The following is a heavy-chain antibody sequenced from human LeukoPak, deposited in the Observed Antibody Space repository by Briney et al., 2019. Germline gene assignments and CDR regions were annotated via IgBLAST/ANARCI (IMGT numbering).Heavy chain of an antibody. CDR3: ARVKWLPSNYYYYYGMDV. CDR2: ISSSSSYI. V-gene: IGHV3-21*01. J-gene: IGHJ6*04. Sequence: GGSLRLSCAASGFTFSSYEMNWVRQAPGKGLEWVSSISSSSSYIYYADSVKGRFTISRDNAKNSLYLQMNSLRAEDTAVYYCARVKWLPSNYYYYYGMDVWGKGTTVTVSS. D-gene: IGHD5-12*01. CDR1: GFTFSSYE.